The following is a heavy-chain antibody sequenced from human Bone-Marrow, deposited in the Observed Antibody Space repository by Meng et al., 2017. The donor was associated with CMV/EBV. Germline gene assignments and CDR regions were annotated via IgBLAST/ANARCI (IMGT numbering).Heavy chain of an antibody. CDR1: GFTFSNYW. Sequence: GESLKISCAASGFTFSNYWVHWVRQAPGKGLVWVSRISSEGTTTTYADSVKGRFTISRDNAKNTLYLQMNSLRAEDTAVYYCAKESLEWSLPNPLDYWGQGVLVTVSS. D-gene: IGHD3-3*01. CDR2: ISSEGTTT. CDR3: AKESLEWSLPNPLDY. J-gene: IGHJ4*02. V-gene: IGHV3-74*01.